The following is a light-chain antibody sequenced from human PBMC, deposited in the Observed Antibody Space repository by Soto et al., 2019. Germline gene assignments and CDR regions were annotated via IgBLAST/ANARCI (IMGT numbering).Light chain of an antibody. CDR3: QLGDSNRDHGV. CDR1: NIGRKS. CDR2: DDR. J-gene: IGLJ2*01. Sequence: SYELTQPPSVSVAPGQTARITCGGSNIGRKSVHWYQQKPGQAPVVVVYDDRDRPSGIPERFSGSNSGNTATLTISRVEAGEEADYYFQLGDSNRDHGVFGGGTKLTVL. V-gene: IGLV3-21*02.